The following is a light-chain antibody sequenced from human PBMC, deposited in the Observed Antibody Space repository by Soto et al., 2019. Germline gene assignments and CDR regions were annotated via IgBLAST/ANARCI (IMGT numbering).Light chain of an antibody. CDR2: EVS. V-gene: IGLV2-14*01. CDR1: SSDVGGYNY. CDR3: SSYTSSSTLV. J-gene: IGLJ1*01. Sequence: QSALTQPASVSGSPGQSITISCTGTSSDVGGYNYVSWYQQHPGKAPKLMIYEVSNRPSGVSNRFSGSKSGNTASLTISRLQAEDEAYYYCSSYTSSSTLVFGTGTKVTVL.